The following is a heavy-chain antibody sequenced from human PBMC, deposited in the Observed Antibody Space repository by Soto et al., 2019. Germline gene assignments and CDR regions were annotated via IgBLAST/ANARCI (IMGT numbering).Heavy chain of an antibody. CDR1: GGSFSGYY. CDR2: INHSGST. J-gene: IGHJ4*02. Sequence: PSETLSLTCAVYGGSFSGYYWSWIRQPPGKGLEWIGEINHSGSTNYNSSLKSRVTISVDTSKNQFSLKLSSVTAADTAVYYCARGRGDFDWLSPLNYWGQGTLVTVSS. CDR3: ARGRGDFDWLSPLNY. V-gene: IGHV4-34*01. D-gene: IGHD3-9*01.